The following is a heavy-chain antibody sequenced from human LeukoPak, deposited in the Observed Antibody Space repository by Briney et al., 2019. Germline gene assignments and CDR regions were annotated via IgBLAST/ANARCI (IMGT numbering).Heavy chain of an antibody. CDR3: ARPGVVVPAAIKWGFDY. Sequence: ASVTVSCKASGYTFTGYYMHWVRQAPGQGLEWMGWINPNSGGTNYAQKFQGRVTMTRDTSISTAYMELSRLRSDDTAVYYCARPGVVVPAAIKWGFDYWGQGTLVTVSS. D-gene: IGHD2-2*02. CDR2: INPNSGGT. CDR1: GYTFTGYY. J-gene: IGHJ4*02. V-gene: IGHV1-2*02.